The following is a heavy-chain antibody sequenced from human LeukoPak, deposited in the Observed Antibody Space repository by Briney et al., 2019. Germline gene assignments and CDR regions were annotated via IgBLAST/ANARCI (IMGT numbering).Heavy chain of an antibody. CDR1: GGSISSSSYY. D-gene: IGHD2-15*01. CDR2: IYYSGST. V-gene: IGHV4-39*07. Sequence: PSETLSLTCTVSGGSISSSSYYWGWIRQPPGKGLEWIGSIYYSGSTYYNPSLKSRVTISVDTSKNQFSLKLSSVTAADTAVYYCARGPLYCSGGSCYYYGMDVWGQGTTVTVSS. CDR3: ARGPLYCSGGSCYYYGMDV. J-gene: IGHJ6*02.